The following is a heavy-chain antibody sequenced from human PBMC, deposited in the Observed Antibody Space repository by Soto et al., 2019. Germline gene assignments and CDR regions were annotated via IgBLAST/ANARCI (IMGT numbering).Heavy chain of an antibody. CDR3: TRDWDETDYYDSSGYSHWYFDL. CDR1: GFTFGDYA. CDR2: IRRKAYGVTT. D-gene: IGHD3-22*01. J-gene: IGHJ2*01. Sequence: EVQLVESGGGLVKPGRSLRLSCTASGFTFGDYAMSWFRQAPGKGLEWVGLIRRKAYGVTTEYAASVKGRFTISRDDSKSIAYLQMNSLKTEDTAVYYCTRDWDETDYYDSSGYSHWYFDLGGRGTLVTVSS. V-gene: IGHV3-49*05.